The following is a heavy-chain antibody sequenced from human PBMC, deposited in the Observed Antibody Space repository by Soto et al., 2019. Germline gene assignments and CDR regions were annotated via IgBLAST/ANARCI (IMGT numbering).Heavy chain of an antibody. D-gene: IGHD6-19*01. CDR2: ITWNGDNT. Sequence: EVQLVESGGVVVQPGGSLRLSCAASGFSFDDYTMHWVRQAPGKGLEWVSLITWNGDNTYYADSVKGRFTISRDNSKNSLYRQMNRLRTEDTALYYCAKDFLDASGGSQQHFALWGRGTLVTVSS. CDR1: GFSFDDYT. CDR3: AKDFLDASGGSQQHFAL. J-gene: IGHJ2*01. V-gene: IGHV3-43*01.